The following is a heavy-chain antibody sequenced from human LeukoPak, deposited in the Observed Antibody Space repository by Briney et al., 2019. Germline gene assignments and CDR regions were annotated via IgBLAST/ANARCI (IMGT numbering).Heavy chain of an antibody. CDR1: GGSISSSSYY. D-gene: IGHD1-7*01. CDR3: AANSNWFDP. CDR2: IYYSGST. J-gene: IGHJ5*02. V-gene: IGHV4-39*07. Sequence: AETLSLTCTVSGGSISSSSYYWGWIRQPPGKGLEWIGSIYYSGSTYYSPSLKSRVTISVDTSKNQFSLKLSSVTAADTAVYYCAANSNWFDPWGQGTLVTVSS.